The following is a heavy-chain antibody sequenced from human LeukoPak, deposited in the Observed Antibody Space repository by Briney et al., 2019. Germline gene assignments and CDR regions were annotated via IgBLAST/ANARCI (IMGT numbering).Heavy chain of an antibody. CDR1: GDSISSGDYY. V-gene: IGHV4-61*02. J-gene: IGHJ4*02. CDR2: ISSSGST. D-gene: IGHD3-3*01. Sequence: SETLSLTCTVSGDSISSGDYYWSWIRQPAGKGLEWIGRISSSGSTNYNPSLKSRVTISVDTSKNQFTLKVRSVTAADTGVYFCARKGLRPLEWLSEYFFDYWGQGTLVSVAS. CDR3: ARKGLRPLEWLSEYFFDY.